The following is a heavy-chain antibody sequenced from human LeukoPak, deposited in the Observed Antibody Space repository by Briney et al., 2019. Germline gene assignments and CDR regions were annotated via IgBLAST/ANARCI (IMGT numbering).Heavy chain of an antibody. V-gene: IGHV4-34*01. CDR3: ARGFYYLDY. J-gene: IGHJ4*02. CDR1: GGSFSGYY. Sequence: SETLSLTCAVYGGSFSGYYWSWIRQPPGKGLEWIGGINHSGSTNYNPSLKSRVTISVDTSKNQFSLKLSSVTAADTAVYYCARGFYYLDYWGQGTLVTVSS. CDR2: INHSGST.